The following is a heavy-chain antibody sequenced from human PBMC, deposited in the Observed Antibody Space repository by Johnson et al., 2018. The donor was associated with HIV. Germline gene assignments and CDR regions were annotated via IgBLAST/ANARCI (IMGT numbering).Heavy chain of an antibody. CDR2: IKEDGSEK. Sequence: VQLVESGGGLVQPGGSLRLSCAASGFTFSWYWMRWVRQAPGKGLEWVANIKEDGSEKYYVDSVKGRFTISRDNAKNSLYLQMNSLRAEDTAVYYCARGWRAVAGPDAFDIWGQGTMVTVS. CDR3: ARGWRAVAGPDAFDI. D-gene: IGHD6-19*01. V-gene: IGHV3-7*04. J-gene: IGHJ3*02. CDR1: GFTFSWYW.